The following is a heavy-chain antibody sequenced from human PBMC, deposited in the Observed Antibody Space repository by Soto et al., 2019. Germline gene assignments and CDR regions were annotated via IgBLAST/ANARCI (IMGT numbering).Heavy chain of an antibody. CDR3: ARGGDWQFDY. J-gene: IGHJ4*02. Sequence: QVQLQESGPGLVKPSGTLSLTCAVSGDSISSDKWWRWVRQPPGKGLEWIGEIHHSGRTNYNPSLKGRVTILVEKSKNQVSLELSSMTAADTAVYYCARGGDWQFDYWGQGTLVTVSS. CDR2: IHHSGRT. V-gene: IGHV4-4*02. D-gene: IGHD2-21*02. CDR1: GDSISSDKW.